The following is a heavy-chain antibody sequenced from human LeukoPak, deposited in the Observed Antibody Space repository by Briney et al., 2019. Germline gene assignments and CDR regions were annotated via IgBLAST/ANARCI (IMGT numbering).Heavy chain of an antibody. J-gene: IGHJ3*02. Sequence: GGSLRLSCTASGFTHCDYAMTGLRQAPGKGLEWVGFIRSKADGVITENAASVKGKFNISTEDSKIIANLQINSLKTGDIALFYCTRDRTGDRTDDFDIWGQGTMVTVSS. CDR3: TRDRTGDRTDDFDI. CDR2: IRSKADGVIT. V-gene: IGHV3-49*03. D-gene: IGHD7-27*01. CDR1: GFTHCDYA.